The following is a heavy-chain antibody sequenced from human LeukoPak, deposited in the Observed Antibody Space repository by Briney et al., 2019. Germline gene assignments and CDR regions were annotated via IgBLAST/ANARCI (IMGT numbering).Heavy chain of an antibody. V-gene: IGHV4-34*01. CDR2: INHSGST. D-gene: IGHD3-22*01. Sequence: PSETLSLTCAVYGGSFSGYYWSWIRQPPGKGLEWIGEINHSGSTNYNPSLKSRVTISVDTSKNQFSLKLSSVTAADTAVYYCARRRNYYDSSGCGFDYWGQGTLVTVSS. J-gene: IGHJ4*02. CDR3: ARRRNYYDSSGCGFDY. CDR1: GGSFSGYY.